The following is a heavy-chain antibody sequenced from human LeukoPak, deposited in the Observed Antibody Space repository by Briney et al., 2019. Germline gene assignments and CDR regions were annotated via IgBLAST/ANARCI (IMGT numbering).Heavy chain of an antibody. V-gene: IGHV3-48*02. Sequence: PGGSLRLSCAASGFTFSSYTINWVRQAPGKGLEWVSYISTSGSTMSYADSVRGRFAISRDNAKNSLYLQMNSLRDEDTAEYYCARAGYGSHALDIWGQGTMVTVSS. CDR2: ISTSGSTM. CDR3: ARAGYGSHALDI. J-gene: IGHJ3*02. CDR1: GFTFSSYT. D-gene: IGHD3-10*01.